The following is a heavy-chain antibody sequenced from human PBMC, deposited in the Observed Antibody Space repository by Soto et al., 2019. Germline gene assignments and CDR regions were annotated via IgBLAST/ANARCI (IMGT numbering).Heavy chain of an antibody. V-gene: IGHV4-39*01. Sequence: SETLSLTCTVSGGSISSSSYYWGWIRQPPGKGLEWIGSIYYSGSTYYNPSLKSRVTISVDTSKNQFSLKLSSVTAADTAVYYCARLPSDIVVVVAATRWFDPWGQGTLVTGSS. CDR2: IYYSGST. J-gene: IGHJ5*02. CDR3: ARLPSDIVVVVAATRWFDP. CDR1: GGSISSSSYY. D-gene: IGHD2-15*01.